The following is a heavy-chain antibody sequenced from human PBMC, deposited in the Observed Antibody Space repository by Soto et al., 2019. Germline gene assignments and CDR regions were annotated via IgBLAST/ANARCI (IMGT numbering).Heavy chain of an antibody. CDR3: ATRGADYADRLYYYMDV. CDR2: ISGSGANT. CDR1: GFTFTSYA. J-gene: IGHJ6*03. V-gene: IGHV3-23*01. D-gene: IGHD4-17*01. Sequence: EVQLLESGGGLVQPGGSLRLSCAASGFTFTSYAMHWVRQAPGKGLEWVSGISGSGANTYYADSVKGRFTISRDNSKNRLYLQMNSLRADDTAVYYCATRGADYADRLYYYMDVWGKGTTVTVSS.